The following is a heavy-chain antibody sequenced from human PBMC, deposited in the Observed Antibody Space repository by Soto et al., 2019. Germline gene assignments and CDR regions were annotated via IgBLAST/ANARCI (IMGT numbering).Heavy chain of an antibody. CDR3: ARDREWFGVHHWDAFDI. D-gene: IGHD3-10*01. Sequence: ASVKVSCKASGYTFTSYGISWVRQAPGQGLEWMGWISAYNGNTNYAQKLQGRVTMTTDTSTSTAYMELRGLRSDDTAVYYCARDREWFGVHHWDAFDIWGQGTMVTVSS. CDR1: GYTFTSYG. J-gene: IGHJ3*02. V-gene: IGHV1-18*01. CDR2: ISAYNGNT.